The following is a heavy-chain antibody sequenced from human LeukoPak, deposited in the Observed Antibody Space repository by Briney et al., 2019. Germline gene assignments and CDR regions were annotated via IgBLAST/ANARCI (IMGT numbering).Heavy chain of an antibody. D-gene: IGHD3-9*01. J-gene: IGHJ5*02. CDR3: ARGGLRYFDWLLRDNWFDP. CDR1: GGSFSGYY. V-gene: IGHV4-34*01. CDR2: INHSGST. Sequence: SETLSLTCAVYGGSFSGYYWSWIRQPPGKGLEWMGEINHSGSTNYNPSLKSRVTISVDTSKNQFSLKLSSVTAADTAVYYCARGGLRYFDWLLRDNWFDPWGQGTLVTVSS.